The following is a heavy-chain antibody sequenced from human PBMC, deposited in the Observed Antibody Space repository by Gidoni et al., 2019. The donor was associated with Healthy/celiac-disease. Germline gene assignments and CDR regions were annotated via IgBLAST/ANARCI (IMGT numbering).Heavy chain of an antibody. CDR3: ARENESLPRPDDFWSGYHNWFDP. D-gene: IGHD3-3*01. J-gene: IGHJ5*02. Sequence: QVQLVQSGAEVKKPGASVKVSCKASGYTFTGYYMHWVRQAPGQGLEWMGWINPNSGGTNYAQKFQGRVTMTRDTSISTAYMELSRLRSDDTAVYYCARENESLPRPDDFWSGYHNWFDPWGQGTLVTVSS. V-gene: IGHV1-2*02. CDR1: GYTFTGYY. CDR2: INPNSGGT.